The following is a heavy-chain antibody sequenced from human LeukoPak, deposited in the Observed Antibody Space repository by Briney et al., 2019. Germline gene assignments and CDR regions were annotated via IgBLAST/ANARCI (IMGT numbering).Heavy chain of an antibody. CDR2: ISYDGSNK. CDR3: AKDGDSSGLQDPLDY. D-gene: IGHD6-19*01. J-gene: IGHJ4*02. CDR1: GFAFSSYG. Sequence: GRSLRLSCAASGFAFSSYGMHWVRQAPGKGLEWVAVISYDGSNKYYADSVKGRFTISRDNSKNTLYLQMNSLRAEDTAVYYCAKDGDSSGLQDPLDYWGQGTLVTVSS. V-gene: IGHV3-30*18.